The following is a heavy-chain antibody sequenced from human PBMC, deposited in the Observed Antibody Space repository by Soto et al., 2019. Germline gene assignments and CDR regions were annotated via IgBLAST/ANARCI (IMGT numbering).Heavy chain of an antibody. Sequence: ASVKVSCKASGYTFTGYYMHWVRQAPGQGLEWMGWINPNSGGTNYAQKFQGWVTMTRDTSISTVYMELSRLRSDDTAVYYCARVPAVAGYNWFGPWGQGTLVIVSS. CDR3: ARVPAVAGYNWFGP. CDR2: INPNSGGT. J-gene: IGHJ5*02. V-gene: IGHV1-2*04. CDR1: GYTFTGYY. D-gene: IGHD6-19*01.